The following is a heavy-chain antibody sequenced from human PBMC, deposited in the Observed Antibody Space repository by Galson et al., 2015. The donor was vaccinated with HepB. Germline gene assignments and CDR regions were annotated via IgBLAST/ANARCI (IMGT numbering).Heavy chain of an antibody. D-gene: IGHD1-26*01. J-gene: IGHJ4*02. Sequence: SLRLSCAASGFTFGNYVMNWVRQAPGKGLDWVSASGHGGGTYYYADSVQGRLTISRDNSRNTVSLQLNSLRAEDTAVYYCAKPRDGSYFSFDQWGQGTLVTVSS. CDR3: AKPRDGSYFSFDQ. CDR1: GFTFGNYV. V-gene: IGHV3-23*01. CDR2: SGHGGGTY.